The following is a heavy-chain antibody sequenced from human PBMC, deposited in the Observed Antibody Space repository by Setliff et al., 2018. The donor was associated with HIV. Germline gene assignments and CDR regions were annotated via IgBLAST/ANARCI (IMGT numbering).Heavy chain of an antibody. CDR3: ARDHPANYYDSSGYPLYYHYMDV. V-gene: IGHV4-61*09. CDR2: IYTSGST. J-gene: IGHJ6*03. D-gene: IGHD3-22*01. CDR1: GGSISSGSYY. Sequence: PSETLSLTCTVSGGSISSGSYYWSWIRQPAGKGLEWIGHIYTSGSTNYNPSLKSRVTISVDTSKNQFSLKLSSVTAADTAVYYCARDHPANYYDSSGYPLYYHYMDVWGKGTTVTVSS.